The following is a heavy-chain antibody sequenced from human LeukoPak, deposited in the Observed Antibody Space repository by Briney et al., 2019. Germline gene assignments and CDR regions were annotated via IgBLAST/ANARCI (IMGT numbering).Heavy chain of an antibody. CDR2: IYPGDSDT. D-gene: IGHD1-26*01. V-gene: IGHV5-51*01. CDR3: ARLIGATTSPFDY. Sequence: GESLKISCKGSGYSFTSYWIGWVRQMPGKGLEWMGIIYPGDSDTRYSPSFQGQVTISADKSISTAYLRWSSLKASDTAMYYCARLIGATTSPFDYWGQGTLVTVSS. CDR1: GYSFTSYW. J-gene: IGHJ4*02.